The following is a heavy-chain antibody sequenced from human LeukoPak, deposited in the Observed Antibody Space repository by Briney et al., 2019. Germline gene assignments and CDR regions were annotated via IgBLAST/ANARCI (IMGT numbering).Heavy chain of an antibody. CDR3: AKDRYGDYSFES. CDR2: ISGSGSDT. Sequence: PEGCLRLSCAASGFTFSRIAMSWVRQAPGKGLEWVSAISGSGSDTYYADSVEGRFTVSRDNSKNTLYLQMNSLRPEDTALYYCAKDRYGDYSFESWGQGILVTVSS. V-gene: IGHV3-23*01. J-gene: IGHJ4*02. CDR1: GFTFSRIA. D-gene: IGHD4-17*01.